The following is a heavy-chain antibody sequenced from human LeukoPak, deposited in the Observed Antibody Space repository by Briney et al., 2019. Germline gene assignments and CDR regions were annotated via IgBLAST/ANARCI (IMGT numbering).Heavy chain of an antibody. J-gene: IGHJ4*02. CDR2: IIPIFGTA. V-gene: IGHV1-69*05. CDR3: ATRFPYYAPDPFFRY. D-gene: IGHD3-3*01. Sequence: ASVKVSCKTSGGTFSSYAISWVRQAPGQGLEWMGGIIPIFGTANYAQKFQGRVTITTDESTSTAYMELSSLRSADTAVYYCATRFPYYAPDPFFRYWGQGTLVTVSS. CDR1: GGTFSSYA.